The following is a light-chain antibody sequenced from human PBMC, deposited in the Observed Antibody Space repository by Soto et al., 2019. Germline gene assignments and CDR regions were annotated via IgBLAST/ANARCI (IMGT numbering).Light chain of an antibody. CDR3: ATWDYNLTGEV. Sequence: QSVLTQPPSVSAAPGQKVTISCSGSSSNIGNNYVSWYQQLPGTAPKLLIYDNNKRPSGIPDRFSGSKSGTSGTLDITGLQTGDEADYYCATWDYNLTGEVFGGGTKVTVL. J-gene: IGLJ2*01. V-gene: IGLV1-51*01. CDR1: SSNIGNNY. CDR2: DNN.